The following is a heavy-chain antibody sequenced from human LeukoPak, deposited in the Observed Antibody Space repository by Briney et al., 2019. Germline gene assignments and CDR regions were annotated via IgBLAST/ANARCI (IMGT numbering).Heavy chain of an antibody. Sequence: SETLSLTCTVSGGSISSSSYYWGWIRQPPGKGLEWIGSIYYSGSTYYNPSLKSRVTISVDTSKNQFSLKLSSVTAADTAVYYCARDRHDYVWGSYRPPIDYWGQGTLVTVSS. CDR2: IYYSGST. CDR3: ARDRHDYVWGSYRPPIDY. V-gene: IGHV4-39*07. D-gene: IGHD3-16*02. J-gene: IGHJ4*02. CDR1: GGSISSSSYY.